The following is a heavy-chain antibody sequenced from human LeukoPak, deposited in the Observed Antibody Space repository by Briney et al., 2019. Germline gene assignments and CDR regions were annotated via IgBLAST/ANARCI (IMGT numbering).Heavy chain of an antibody. CDR2: MNPNSGNT. J-gene: IGHJ6*02. D-gene: IGHD3-3*01. V-gene: IGHV1-8*01. CDR3: ARYYDFWSGSSPLYYYYYYGMDV. Sequence: ASVKVSCKASGYTFTSYDINWVRQATGQGLEWMGWMNPNSGNTGYAQKFQGRVTMTRNTSISTAYMELSSQRSEDTAVYYCARYYDFWSGSSPLYYYYYYGMDVWGQGTTVTVSS. CDR1: GYTFTSYD.